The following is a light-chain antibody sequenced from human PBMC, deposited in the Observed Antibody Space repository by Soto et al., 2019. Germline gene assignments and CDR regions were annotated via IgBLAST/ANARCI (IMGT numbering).Light chain of an antibody. V-gene: IGKV3-11*01. CDR1: QSVSSY. CDR2: DAS. CDR3: QQRSTWPLT. J-gene: IGKJ4*01. Sequence: EIVLTQAPATQSLSPGERATLSCRASQSVSSYLAWYQQKPGQAPRLLIYDASNRATGIPARFSGSGSGTDFTLTISSLEPEDFAIYYCQQRSTWPLTFGGGTKVEIK.